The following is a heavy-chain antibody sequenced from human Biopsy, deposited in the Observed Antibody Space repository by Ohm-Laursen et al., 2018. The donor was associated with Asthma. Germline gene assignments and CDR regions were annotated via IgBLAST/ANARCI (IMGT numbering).Heavy chain of an antibody. Sequence: GTLSLTCRLSGGSGGYMRGGNYYWGWIRQPPGKGLEWIGSIYYSGTTYYNPSLESRVTVSADTSKNQFSLKLTSVTAADTAVYYCVRGSSSWHHGPFHYYYGLDVWGQGTTATVSS. CDR2: IYYSGTT. J-gene: IGHJ6*02. CDR3: VRGSSSWHHGPFHYYYGLDV. CDR1: GGSGGYMRGGNYY. D-gene: IGHD6-13*01. V-gene: IGHV4-39*01.